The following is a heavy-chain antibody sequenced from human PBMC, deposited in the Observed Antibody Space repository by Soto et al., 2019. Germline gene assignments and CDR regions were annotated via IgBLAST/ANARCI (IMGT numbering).Heavy chain of an antibody. V-gene: IGHV1-24*01. CDR3: AINPQMLPAARPS. Sequence: ASVKVSCKPSGYTFTSYVMSWVRQAPGKRLEWMGGFDPEDGETNYAQKFQGRVTMTEDTSTDTAYMELSSLRSEDTAVYYCAINPQMLPAARPSWGQGTLVTVSS. D-gene: IGHD2-2*01. CDR1: GYTFTSYV. J-gene: IGHJ4*02. CDR2: FDPEDGET.